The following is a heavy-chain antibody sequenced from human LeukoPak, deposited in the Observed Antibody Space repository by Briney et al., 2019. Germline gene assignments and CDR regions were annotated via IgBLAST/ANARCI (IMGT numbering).Heavy chain of an antibody. CDR2: INPNSGGT. CDR1: GYTFTGYY. V-gene: IGHV1-2*02. D-gene: IGHD6-19*01. J-gene: IGHJ4*02. Sequence: ASVKVSCKASGYTFTGYYMHWVRQAPGQGLEWMGWINPNSGGTNYAQKFQGRVTMTRDTSISTAYMELSRLRSDDTAVYYCARGDSGYSSGWYKGYWGQGTLVTVSS. CDR3: ARGDSGYSSGWYKGY.